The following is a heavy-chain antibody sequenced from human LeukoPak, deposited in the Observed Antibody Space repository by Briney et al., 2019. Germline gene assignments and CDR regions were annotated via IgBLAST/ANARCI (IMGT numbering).Heavy chain of an antibody. Sequence: GGSLRVSCAASGFTFSNYWMRWVRQAPGKGLEWVANIKPDGSEKYCVDSVKGRFSISRDNVRNTLYLQMNTLRVGDTALYYCARGDFWSGDYTDAFDVWGQGTMVTVSS. D-gene: IGHD3-3*01. V-gene: IGHV3-7*04. CDR2: IKPDGSEK. CDR3: ARGDFWSGDYTDAFDV. J-gene: IGHJ3*01. CDR1: GFTFSNYW.